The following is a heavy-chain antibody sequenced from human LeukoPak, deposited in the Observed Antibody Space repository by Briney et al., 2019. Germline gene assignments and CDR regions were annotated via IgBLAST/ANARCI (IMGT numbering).Heavy chain of an antibody. CDR1: GGSISSHNYY. CDR3: ASIIAGAGISAMDV. D-gene: IGHD6-13*01. J-gene: IGHJ6*02. V-gene: IGHV4-39*01. CDR2: IYYSGST. Sequence: SETLSLTCTVSGGSISSHNYYWGWIRQPPGKGLEWIGSIYYSGSTYYKSSLKSRVTISVDTSRNQFSLKLGSVTAADTAVYFCASIIAGAGISAMDVWGQGTTVTVS.